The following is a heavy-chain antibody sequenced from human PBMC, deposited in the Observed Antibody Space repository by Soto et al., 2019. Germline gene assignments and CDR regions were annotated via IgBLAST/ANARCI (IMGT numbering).Heavy chain of an antibody. Sequence: EASVKVSCKASGGTFSSYAISWVRQAPGQGLEWMGGIIPIFGTANYAQKFQGRVTITADESTSTAYMELSSLRSEDTAVYYCAREDSSSMDVWGQGTTVTVYS. D-gene: IGHD3-22*01. CDR2: IIPIFGTA. V-gene: IGHV1-69*13. J-gene: IGHJ6*02. CDR3: AREDSSSMDV. CDR1: GGTFSSYA.